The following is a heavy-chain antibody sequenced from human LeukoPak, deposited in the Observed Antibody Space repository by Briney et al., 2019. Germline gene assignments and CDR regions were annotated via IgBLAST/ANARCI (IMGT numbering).Heavy chain of an antibody. J-gene: IGHJ4*02. CDR1: GFTYDDYG. D-gene: IGHD6-13*01. Sequence: GGSLRLSCAVSGFTYDDYGMSWVRQTPGKGLEWVSGINWNGGNTGYADSVKGRFTISRDNAKNSLYLQMNSLRAEDTALYYCARIRRGSSSWYYFDSWGQGTLVTVSS. V-gene: IGHV3-20*04. CDR2: INWNGGNT. CDR3: ARIRRGSSSWYYFDS.